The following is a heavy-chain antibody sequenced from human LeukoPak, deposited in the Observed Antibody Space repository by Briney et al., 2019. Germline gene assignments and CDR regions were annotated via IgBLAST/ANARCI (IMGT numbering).Heavy chain of an antibody. V-gene: IGHV1-2*02. CDR3: ARVYSSSWSQFDP. CDR2: INPNSGGT. J-gene: IGHJ5*02. CDR1: GYTFTGYY. D-gene: IGHD6-13*01. Sequence: SVKVSCKASGYTFTGYYMHWVRQAPGQGLEWMGWINPNSGGTNYAQKFQGRVTMTRDTSISTAYMELSRLRSDDTAVYYCARVYSSSWSQFDPWGQGTLVTVSS.